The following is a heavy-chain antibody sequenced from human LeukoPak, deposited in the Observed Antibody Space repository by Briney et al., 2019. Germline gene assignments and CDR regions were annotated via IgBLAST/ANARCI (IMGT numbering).Heavy chain of an antibody. Sequence: GGSLRLSCAASGFTFSSYGMHWVRQAPGKGLEWVAVIWDDGSNKYYADSVKGRFTISRDNSKNTLYLQMNSLRADDTAVYYCARDKGWLTDFDWLYVPSQHYYYYGMDVWGQGTTVTVSS. CDR1: GFTFSSYG. J-gene: IGHJ6*02. CDR2: IWDDGSNK. CDR3: ARDKGWLTDFDWLYVPSQHYYYYGMDV. V-gene: IGHV3-33*01. D-gene: IGHD3-9*01.